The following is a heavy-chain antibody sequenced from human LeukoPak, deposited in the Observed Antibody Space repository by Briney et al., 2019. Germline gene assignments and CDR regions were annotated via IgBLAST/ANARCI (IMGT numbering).Heavy chain of an antibody. CDR1: GFTVSNNY. Sequence: GGSLRLSCAASGFTVSNNYMNWVRQAPGKGLEWVSVIYSGGSTYYADSVKGRFTISRDNSKNTLYLQMNSLRAEDTAVYYCARALYGDSEELDYWGPGTLVTVSS. J-gene: IGHJ4*02. D-gene: IGHD4-17*01. CDR3: ARALYGDSEELDY. V-gene: IGHV3-53*01. CDR2: IYSGGST.